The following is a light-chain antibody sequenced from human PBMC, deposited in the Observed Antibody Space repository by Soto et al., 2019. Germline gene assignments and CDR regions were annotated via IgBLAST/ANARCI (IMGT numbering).Light chain of an antibody. J-gene: IGLJ1*01. CDR2: GNN. Sequence: SALTQPPSVSGAPGQRVTISCTGSIGAGYDVHWYQQLPGTAPKLLIYGNNNRPSGVPDRFSGSKSGTSASLAITGLQAEDEADYYCQSYDSSLSAPYVFGTGTKVTVL. CDR3: QSYDSSLSAPYV. CDR1: IGAGYD. V-gene: IGLV1-40*01.